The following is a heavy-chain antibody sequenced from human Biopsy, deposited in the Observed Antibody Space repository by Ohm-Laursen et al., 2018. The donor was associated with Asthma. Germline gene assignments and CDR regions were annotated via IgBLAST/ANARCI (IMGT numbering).Heavy chain of an antibody. CDR3: ARQPIAEPGTTFYYYYGMDV. CDR2: IYSGGST. D-gene: IGHD6-13*01. J-gene: IGHJ6*02. V-gene: IGHV3-53*01. Sequence: GSLRLSCAVTGFTVTTHYMSWVRQAPGKGLAWVSVIYSGGSTYYADSVKGRFTISRDSSKNTLFLQMDSLRAEDSAVYYCARQPIAEPGTTFYYYYGMDVWGQGTTVTVSS. CDR1: GFTVTTHY.